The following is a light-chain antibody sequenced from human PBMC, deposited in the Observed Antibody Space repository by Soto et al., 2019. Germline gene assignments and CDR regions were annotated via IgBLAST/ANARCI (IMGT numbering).Light chain of an antibody. J-gene: IGKJ2*03. V-gene: IGKV1-9*01. CDR2: AAS. CDR3: QQRNSYPDS. Sequence: IQLTQSPSSLSASVGDRVTITCRASQGISSYLAWYQQKPGKAPKLLIYAASTLQSGVPSRFSGSGSGTDFTLTISSLQPEDCATYYCQQRNSYPDSFGQGTKLEIK. CDR1: QGISSY.